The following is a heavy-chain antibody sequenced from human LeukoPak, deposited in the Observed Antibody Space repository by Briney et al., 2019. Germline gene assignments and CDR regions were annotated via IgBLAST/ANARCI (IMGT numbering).Heavy chain of an antibody. CDR2: ISSSSSYI. V-gene: IGHV3-21*01. Sequence: GGSLRLSCAASGFTFSSYSMNWVRPAPGKGLEWVSSISSSSSYIYYADSVKGRFTISRDNAKNSLYLQMNSLRAEDTAVYYCARDRPYYDFWSGYYNWGQGTLVTVSS. J-gene: IGHJ4*02. D-gene: IGHD3-3*01. CDR1: GFTFSSYS. CDR3: ARDRPYYDFWSGYYN.